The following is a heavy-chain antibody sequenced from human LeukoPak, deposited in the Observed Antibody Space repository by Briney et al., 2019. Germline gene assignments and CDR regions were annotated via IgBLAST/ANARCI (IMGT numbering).Heavy chain of an antibody. V-gene: IGHV4-4*07. CDR3: ARGGQWLTQIVAFDI. CDR1: GGSISSYY. CDR2: IYTSGST. Sequence: SETLSLTCTVSGGSISSYYWSWIRQPAGKGLEWIGRIYTSGSTNYSPSLKSRVTMSVDTSKNQFSLKLSSVTAADTAVYYCARGGQWLTQIVAFDIWGQGTMVTVSS. J-gene: IGHJ3*02. D-gene: IGHD6-19*01.